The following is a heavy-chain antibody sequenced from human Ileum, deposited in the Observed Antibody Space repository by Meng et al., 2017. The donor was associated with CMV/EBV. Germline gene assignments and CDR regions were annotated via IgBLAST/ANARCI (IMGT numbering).Heavy chain of an antibody. V-gene: IGHV4-30-4*08. D-gene: IGHD1-7*01. CDR2: IYYSGST. CDR3: ARQEELWGYFDY. J-gene: IGHJ4*02. Sequence: QVPLPESGPGLVKPSQPLSLTCTVSGGSISSGDYYWNWFRQPPGKGLEWIGYIYYSGSTYFNPSLKSRVTISVDTSKNQYSLKLNSVTAADTAVYYCARQEELWGYFDYWGQGTLVTVSS. CDR1: GGSISSGDYY.